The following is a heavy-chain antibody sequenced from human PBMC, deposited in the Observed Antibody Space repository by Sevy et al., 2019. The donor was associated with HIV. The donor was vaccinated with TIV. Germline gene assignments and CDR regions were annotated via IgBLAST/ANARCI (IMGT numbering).Heavy chain of an antibody. CDR2: ISYDGSNK. Sequence: GGSLRLSCAASGFTFSSYAMHWVRQAPGMGLEWVAVISYDGSNKYYADSVKGRFTISRDNSKNTLYLQMNSLRAEDTAVYYCARGGYYYDSSPTLDYWGQGTLVTVSS. CDR1: GFTFSSYA. CDR3: ARGGYYYDSSPTLDY. J-gene: IGHJ4*02. D-gene: IGHD3-22*01. V-gene: IGHV3-30-3*01.